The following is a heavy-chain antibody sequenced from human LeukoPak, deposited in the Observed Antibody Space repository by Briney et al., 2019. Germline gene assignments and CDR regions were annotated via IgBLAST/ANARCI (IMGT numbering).Heavy chain of an antibody. CDR1: GFTFSSYG. J-gene: IGHJ4*02. CDR2: ISGSGGST. V-gene: IGHV3-23*01. Sequence: GGTLRLSCAASGFTFSSYGMSWVRQAPGKGLEWVSAISGSGGSTYYADSVKGRFTISRDNSKNTLYLQMNSLRAEDTAVYSCAKDRVGALLYFDSWGQGILVTVSS. D-gene: IGHD1-26*01. CDR3: AKDRVGALLYFDS.